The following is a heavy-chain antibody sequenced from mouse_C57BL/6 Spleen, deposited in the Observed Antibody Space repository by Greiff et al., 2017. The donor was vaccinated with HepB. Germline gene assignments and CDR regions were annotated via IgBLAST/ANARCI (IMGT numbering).Heavy chain of an antibody. D-gene: IGHD1-1*01. CDR1: GYSITSGYY. J-gene: IGHJ1*03. CDR3: ARGYGWYLDV. V-gene: IGHV3-6*01. Sequence: DVKLQESGPGLVKPSQSLSLTCSVTGYSITSGYYWNWIRQFPGNKLEWMGYISYDGSNNYNPSLKNRISITRDTSKNQFFLKLNSVTTEDTATYYCARGYGWYLDVWGTGTTVTVSS. CDR2: ISYDGSN.